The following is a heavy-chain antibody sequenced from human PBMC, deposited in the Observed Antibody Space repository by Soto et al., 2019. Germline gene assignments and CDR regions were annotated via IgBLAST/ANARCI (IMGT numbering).Heavy chain of an antibody. Sequence: QVTLVQSGAEVREPGASVKVSCKASGYSFTNNDVSWVRQATGQGLEWMEWMNPGSGDTGYAQKFQGRVTMTRDISIATAYMELSSLRTEDTAIYYCARMATFGSLNWFDPWGQGTLVTVSS. V-gene: IGHV1-8*01. CDR2: MNPGSGDT. J-gene: IGHJ5*02. CDR3: ARMATFGSLNWFDP. CDR1: GYSFTNND. D-gene: IGHD3-16*01.